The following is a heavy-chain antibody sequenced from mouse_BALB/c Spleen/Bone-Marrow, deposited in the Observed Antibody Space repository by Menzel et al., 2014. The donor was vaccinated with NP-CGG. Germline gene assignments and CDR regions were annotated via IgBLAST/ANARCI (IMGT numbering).Heavy chain of an antibody. Sequence: VQLQESGAELAKPGASVKMSCKASGYTFTRYWMHWVKQRPGQGLEWIGYINPSTGDTEYNQKFKDKATLTADMSSSTAYMQLSSLTSEDSAVYYCARGNYEAMDSWGQGTSVTVSS. CDR2: INPSTGDT. CDR1: GYTFTRYW. V-gene: IGHV1-7*01. D-gene: IGHD2-1*01. CDR3: ARGNYEAMDS. J-gene: IGHJ4*01.